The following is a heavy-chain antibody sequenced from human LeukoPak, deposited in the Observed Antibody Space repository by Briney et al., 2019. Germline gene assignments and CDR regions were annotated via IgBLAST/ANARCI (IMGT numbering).Heavy chain of an antibody. Sequence: SETLSLTCTVSGGSISSHYWSWIRQPPGKGLEWIGYIYYSGSTNYNPSLKSRVTISVDTSKNQFSLKLSSVTAADTAVYYCARDNNFNLDVWGKGTTVTVSS. D-gene: IGHD1-20*01. CDR1: GGSISSHY. J-gene: IGHJ6*04. V-gene: IGHV4-59*11. CDR2: IYYSGST. CDR3: ARDNNFNLDV.